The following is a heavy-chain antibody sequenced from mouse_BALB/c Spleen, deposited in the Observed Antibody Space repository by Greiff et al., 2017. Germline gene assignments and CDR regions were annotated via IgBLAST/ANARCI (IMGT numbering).Heavy chain of an antibody. D-gene: IGHD1-2*01. V-gene: IGHV5-6-5*01. Sequence: EVQRVESGGGLVKPGGSLKLSCAASGFTFSSYAMSWVRQTPEKRLEWVASISSGGSTYYPDSVKGRFTISRDNARNILYLQMSSLRSEDTAMYYCATLLRLPFDYWGQGTTLTVSS. CDR3: ATLLRLPFDY. J-gene: IGHJ2*01. CDR2: ISSGGST. CDR1: GFTFSSYA.